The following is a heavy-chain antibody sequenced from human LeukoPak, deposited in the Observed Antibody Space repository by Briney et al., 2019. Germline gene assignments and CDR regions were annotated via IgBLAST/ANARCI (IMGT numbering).Heavy chain of an antibody. J-gene: IGHJ3*02. V-gene: IGHV3-48*04. CDR3: ARDQYDSRSYRGGDAFDI. CDR1: GFTFSSYG. D-gene: IGHD3-22*01. CDR2: ISSSGSTI. Sequence: GGSLRLSCAASGFTFSSYGMSWVRQAPGKGLEWVPYISSSGSTIYYADSVKGRFTISRDNAKNSLYLQMNSLRAEDTAVYYCARDQYDSRSYRGGDAFDIWGQGTMVTVSS.